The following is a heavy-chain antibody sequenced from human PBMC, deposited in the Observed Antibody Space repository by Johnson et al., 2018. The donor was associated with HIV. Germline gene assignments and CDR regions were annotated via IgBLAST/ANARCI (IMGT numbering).Heavy chain of an antibody. V-gene: IGHV3-23*04. CDR2: ISGSGGST. Sequence: VQLVESGGGLVQPGGSLRLSCAASGFTFSSYAMSWVRQAPGKGLEWVSAISGSGGSTYYADSVKGRFTLSRDNSKNTLYLPMNSLRAEDTAVYYCANRDLPGLGYCSSTSCYKGAGAFDIWGQGTMVTVSS. J-gene: IGHJ3*02. D-gene: IGHD2-2*02. CDR3: ANRDLPGLGYCSSTSCYKGAGAFDI. CDR1: GFTFSSYA.